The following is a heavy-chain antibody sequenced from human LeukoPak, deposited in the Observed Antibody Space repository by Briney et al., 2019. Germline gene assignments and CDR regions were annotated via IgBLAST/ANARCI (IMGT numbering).Heavy chain of an antibody. CDR3: ARGNFMITFGGVIVIPNYDY. D-gene: IGHD3-16*02. J-gene: IGHJ4*02. V-gene: IGHV4-38-2*02. Sequence: PSETLSLTCTVSGYSISSGYYWGWIRQPPGKGLEWIGNIYYSGNTYYNSSLKSRVTISVDTSKNQFSLKLSSVTAADTAVYYCARGNFMITFGGVIVIPNYDYWGQGTLVTVSS. CDR1: GYSISSGYY. CDR2: IYYSGNT.